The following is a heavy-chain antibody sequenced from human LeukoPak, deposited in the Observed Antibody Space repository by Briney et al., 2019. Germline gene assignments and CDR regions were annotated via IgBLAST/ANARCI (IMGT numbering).Heavy chain of an antibody. J-gene: IGHJ4*02. CDR1: GYTFTSYY. D-gene: IGHD3-22*01. CDR3: ARDGSYYDSSGRFDY. V-gene: IGHV1-46*01. CDR2: INPSGGST. Sequence: ASVKVSCKASGYTFTSYYMHWVRQAPGQGLEWMGIINPSGGSTSYAQKFQGRVTMTRDTSTSTVYMELSSLRSEDTAVYYCARDGSYYDSSGRFDYWGQGTLVTVSS.